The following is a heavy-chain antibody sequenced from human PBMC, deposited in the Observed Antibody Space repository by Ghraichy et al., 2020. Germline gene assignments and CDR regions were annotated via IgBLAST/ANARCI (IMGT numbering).Heavy chain of an antibody. CDR1: GFTFSSYS. CDR2: ISSSGTYI. V-gene: IGHV3-21*01. Sequence: GGSLRLSCAASGFTFSSYSMNWVRQAPGKGLEWVSSISSSGTYIYYADSLKGRFTISRDNAKNSLYLQMNSLRAEDTAVYYCARDNYYGSGRKNWFDPWGQGTLVTVSS. D-gene: IGHD3-10*01. CDR3: ARDNYYGSGRKNWFDP. J-gene: IGHJ5*02.